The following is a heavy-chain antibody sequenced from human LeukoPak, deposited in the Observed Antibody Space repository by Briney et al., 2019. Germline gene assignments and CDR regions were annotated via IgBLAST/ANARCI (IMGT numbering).Heavy chain of an antibody. CDR1: GYTFTGYY. Sequence: ASVKVSCKASGYTFTGYYMHWVRQAPGQGLEWMGWINPNSGGTNYAQKFQGRVTMTRDTSISTAYMELSRLRSDDTAVYYCARAVYDSSGYRYYYYYYYMDVWGKGTTVTVSS. CDR3: ARAVYDSSGYRYYYYYYYMDV. D-gene: IGHD3-22*01. J-gene: IGHJ6*03. CDR2: INPNSGGT. V-gene: IGHV1-2*02.